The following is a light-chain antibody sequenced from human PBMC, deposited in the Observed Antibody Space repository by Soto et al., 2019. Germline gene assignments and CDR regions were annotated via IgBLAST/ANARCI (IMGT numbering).Light chain of an antibody. CDR1: QSVSSSY. Sequence: TVLTQSPGTLPLSQGERATLSCRASQSVSSSYLAWYQQKPGQAPRLLIYGASSRATGIPDRFSGSGSGTDFTLTISILEPEDFAVYYCQQYGSSPRTFGQGTKVDIK. CDR2: GAS. J-gene: IGKJ1*01. V-gene: IGKV3-20*01. CDR3: QQYGSSPRT.